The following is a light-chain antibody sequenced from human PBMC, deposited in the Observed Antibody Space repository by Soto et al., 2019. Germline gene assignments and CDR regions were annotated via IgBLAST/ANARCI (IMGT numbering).Light chain of an antibody. CDR2: TND. CDR3: ATWDDSVYV. CDR1: TANTGTNT. V-gene: IGLV1-44*01. Sequence: VLTQPPSASGTPGQRVTISCSLSTANTGTNTVNWFQHLPGSAPKLLIYTNDQPPSGVPDRFSGSRSGTSASLAISGLQSEDEADYYCATWDDSVYVFGTGPKVTV. J-gene: IGLJ1*01.